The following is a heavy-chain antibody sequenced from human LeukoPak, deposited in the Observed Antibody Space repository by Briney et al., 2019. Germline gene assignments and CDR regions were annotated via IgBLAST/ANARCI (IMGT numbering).Heavy chain of an antibody. J-gene: IGHJ4*02. CDR3: TRESGSYHGNDY. V-gene: IGHV1-2*06. Sequence: ASVKVSCKASEYILTGYYMHWVRQAPGQGLEWMGRINPNNGATNYAQKFQGRVTITGDTSISTAYMELSSLRSDDTAVYYCTRESGSYHGNDYWGQGTLVTVSS. CDR2: INPNNGAT. CDR1: EYILTGYY. D-gene: IGHD1-26*01.